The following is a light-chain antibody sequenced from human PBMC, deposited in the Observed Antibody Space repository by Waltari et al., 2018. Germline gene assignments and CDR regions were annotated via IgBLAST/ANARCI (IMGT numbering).Light chain of an antibody. V-gene: IGKV1-33*01. J-gene: IGKJ1*01. CDR3: QQYDNLVWT. CDR2: DVS. CDR1: QDMNNY. Sequence: DIQITQSPSSLSASVGDRITITCQVSQDMNNYVNWYQQKPGRAPKLLISDVSNLESGVPSRFSGGGVGTDFTFTITSLQPEDAATYYCQQYDNLVWTFGQGTKVEIK.